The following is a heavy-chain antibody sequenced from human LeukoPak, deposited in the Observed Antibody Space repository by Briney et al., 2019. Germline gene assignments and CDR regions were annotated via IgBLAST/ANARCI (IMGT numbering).Heavy chain of an antibody. CDR2: MNPNNGET. V-gene: IGHV1-2*02. CDR1: GYTFTGHY. J-gene: IGHJ4*02. CDR3: ARVAFLPDPMYFFGY. D-gene: IGHD2-2*01. Sequence: ASVKVSCKASGYTFTGHYIHWVRQAPGQGPEWMGWMNPNNGETIYAQKFQGRVTMTRDTSISTAYMDLTRLRSDDTAVYYCARVAFLPDPMYFFGYWGQGTLVTVPP.